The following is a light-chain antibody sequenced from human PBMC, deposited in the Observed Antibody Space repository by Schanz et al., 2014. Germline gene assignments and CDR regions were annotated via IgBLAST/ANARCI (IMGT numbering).Light chain of an antibody. Sequence: AIQMTQSPSSLSASVGDRVTITCRASQDIRNELGWYQQKPGKAPKVLISDASSLESGVPSRFSGSGSGTEFTLTISSLQPDDFAAYYCQQYHSYPLTFGGGTMVGIK. J-gene: IGKJ4*01. V-gene: IGKV1-13*02. CDR3: QQYHSYPLT. CDR1: QDIRNE. CDR2: DAS.